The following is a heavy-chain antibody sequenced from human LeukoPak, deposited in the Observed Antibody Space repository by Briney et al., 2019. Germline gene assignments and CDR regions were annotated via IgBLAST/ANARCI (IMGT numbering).Heavy chain of an antibody. CDR1: GFTVSSND. V-gene: IGHV3-53*01. J-gene: IGHJ4*02. CDR3: AKEWRATHHFDY. D-gene: IGHD5-12*01. Sequence: GGSLRLSCAASGFTVSSNDMSWVRQAPGKGLEGVSVIYSGGSTYDSDSVKGRCTISRDTSKNKLYLQMNSMRAEDTAVYYCAKEWRATHHFDYWGQGTLVTVSS. CDR2: IYSGGST.